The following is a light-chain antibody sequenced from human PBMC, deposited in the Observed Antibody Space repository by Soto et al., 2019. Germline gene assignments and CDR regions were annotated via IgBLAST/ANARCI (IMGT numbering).Light chain of an antibody. Sequence: QSVLTQPPSASGTPGQRVTISCSGSTSNIGTNYVYWYQQLPGTAPRLLMYSTNKRPSGVPDRFSGSKSGTSAFLAITGLRSEDEANYYCAAWDDSLSCPVFGGGTKLTVL. CDR3: AAWDDSLSCPV. CDR1: TSNIGTNY. J-gene: IGLJ2*01. V-gene: IGLV1-47*02. CDR2: STN.